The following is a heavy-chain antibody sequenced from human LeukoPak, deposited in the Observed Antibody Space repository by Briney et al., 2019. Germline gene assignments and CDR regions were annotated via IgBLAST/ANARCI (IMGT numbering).Heavy chain of an antibody. CDR2: IYYSGST. D-gene: IGHD5-18*01. Sequence: SETLSLTCTVSGGSISSYYWSWIRQPPGKGLEWIGYIYYSGSTNYNPSLKSRVTISVDTSKNQFSLKLSSVTAADTAVYYCARVSFPHTMVTYYFDYWGQGTLVTASS. CDR1: GGSISSYY. CDR3: ARVSFPHTMVTYYFDY. J-gene: IGHJ4*02. V-gene: IGHV4-59*01.